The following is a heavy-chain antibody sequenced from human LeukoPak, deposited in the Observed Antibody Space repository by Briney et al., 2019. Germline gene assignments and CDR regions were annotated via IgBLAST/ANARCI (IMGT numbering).Heavy chain of an antibody. CDR2: INPNSGGT. CDR1: GYTFTGYY. V-gene: IGHV1-2*02. CDR3: AREGIRIAAAGTIDY. D-gene: IGHD6-13*01. J-gene: IGHJ4*02. Sequence: GASVKVSCKASGYTFTGYYMHWVRQAPGQGLEWMGWINPNSGGTNYAQKFQGRVTMTRDTSISTAYMELRSLRSDDTAMYCCAREGIRIAAAGTIDYWGQGTLVTVSS.